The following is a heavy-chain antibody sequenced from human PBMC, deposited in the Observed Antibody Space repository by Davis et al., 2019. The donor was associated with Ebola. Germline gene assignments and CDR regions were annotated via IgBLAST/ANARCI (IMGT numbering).Heavy chain of an antibody. D-gene: IGHD6-19*01. V-gene: IGHV4-34*01. Sequence: SETLSLTCAVYGGSFSGYYWSWIRQPPGKGLEWIGEINHSGSTNYNPSLKSRVTISVDTSKNQFSLKLSSVTAADTAVYYCARVSSGWNEVDYWGQGTLVTVSS. CDR2: INHSGST. J-gene: IGHJ4*02. CDR1: GGSFSGYY. CDR3: ARVSSGWNEVDY.